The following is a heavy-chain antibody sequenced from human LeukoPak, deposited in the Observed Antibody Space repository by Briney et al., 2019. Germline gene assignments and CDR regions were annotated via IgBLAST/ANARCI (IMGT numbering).Heavy chain of an antibody. V-gene: IGHV3-9*01. Sequence: PGRSLRLSCAASGSTFDDYAMHWVRQAPGKGLEWVSGISWNSGSIGYADSVKGRFTISRDNAKNSLYLQMNSLRAEDTAVYYCARGTAAAKIDYWGQGTLVTVSS. D-gene: IGHD6-13*01. J-gene: IGHJ4*02. CDR1: GSTFDDYA. CDR3: ARGTAAAKIDY. CDR2: ISWNSGSI.